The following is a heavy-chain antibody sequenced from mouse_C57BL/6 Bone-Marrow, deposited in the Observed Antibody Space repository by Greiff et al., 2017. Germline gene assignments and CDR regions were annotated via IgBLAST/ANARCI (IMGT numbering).Heavy chain of an antibody. CDR3: AKEGQLRPGYFDY. Sequence: LVESGAELARPGASVKLSCKASGYTFTSYGISWVKQRTGQGLEWIGEIYPRSGNTYYNEKFEGKATLTADKSSSTAYMELRSLTSEDSAVYFCAKEGQLRPGYFDYWGQGTTLTVSS. CDR1: GYTFTSYG. CDR2: IYPRSGNT. D-gene: IGHD3-2*02. J-gene: IGHJ2*01. V-gene: IGHV1-81*01.